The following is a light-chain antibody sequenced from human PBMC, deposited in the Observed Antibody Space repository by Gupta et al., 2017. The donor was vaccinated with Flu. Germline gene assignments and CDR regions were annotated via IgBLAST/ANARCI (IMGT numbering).Light chain of an antibody. CDR1: DIGRKS. CDR3: QVWDSPSDQYA. Sequence: SYALTQPPSVSVSPGQTASITCGGNDIGRKSVFWYQHKPGQAPVLVVYDDRDRPSGIPERFSGSNSGNTATLTISRVEAGDEADYYCQVWDSPSDQYAFGSGTTVTVL. J-gene: IGLJ1*01. CDR2: DDR. V-gene: IGLV3-21*02.